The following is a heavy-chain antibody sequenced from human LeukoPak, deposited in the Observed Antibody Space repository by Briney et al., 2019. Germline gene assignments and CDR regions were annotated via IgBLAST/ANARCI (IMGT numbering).Heavy chain of an antibody. Sequence: PGRSLTLSCAASAFTFTTYGMHWVRQAPGKGLEWVAFIYYDGSNIYYADYVKGRFTISRDISKNTLYLQMDSLSAEDTAIYYCARDWKTNSFDYWGQGTLVTVSS. V-gene: IGHV3-33*01. CDR2: IYYDGSNI. J-gene: IGHJ4*02. CDR3: ARDWKTNSFDY. D-gene: IGHD1-1*01. CDR1: AFTFTTYG.